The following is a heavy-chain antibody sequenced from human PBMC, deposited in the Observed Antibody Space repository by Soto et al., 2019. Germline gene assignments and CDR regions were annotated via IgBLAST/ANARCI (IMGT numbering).Heavy chain of an antibody. CDR1: GFTFSSYW. CDR3: ARDRAMDDY. V-gene: IGHV3-7*05. J-gene: IGHJ4*02. Sequence: VQLVESGGGLVQPGGSLRLSCAASGFTFSSYWMNWVRQAPGKGLEWVANIKQDGSEKNYVDSVKGRFTISRDNAKNSLYLQMNRLRAEDTAVYYCARDRAMDDYWGQGTLVTVSS. CDR2: IKQDGSEK. D-gene: IGHD5-18*01.